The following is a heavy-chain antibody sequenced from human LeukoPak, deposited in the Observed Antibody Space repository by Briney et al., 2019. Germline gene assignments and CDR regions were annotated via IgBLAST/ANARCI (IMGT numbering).Heavy chain of an antibody. CDR2: INHSGST. CDR1: GGSFSGYY. CDR3: ARGLYDSSGKGIPDY. J-gene: IGHJ4*02. Sequence: PSETLSLTCAVYGGSFSGYYWSWVRQPPGKGLEWIGEINHSGSTNYNPSLKSRVTISVDTSKNQFSLKLSSVTAADTAVYYCARGLYDSSGKGIPDYWGQGTLVTVSS. V-gene: IGHV4-34*01. D-gene: IGHD3-22*01.